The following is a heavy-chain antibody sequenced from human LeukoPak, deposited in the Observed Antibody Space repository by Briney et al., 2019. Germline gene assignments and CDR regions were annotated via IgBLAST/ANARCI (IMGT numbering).Heavy chain of an antibody. CDR2: IIPIFGTA. V-gene: IGHV1-69*13. Sequence: ASVKVSCKASGGTFSSYAISWVRQAPGQGLEWMGGIIPIFGTANYAQKFQGRVTITADESTSTDYMELSRLRSEDTAVYYCARAAYCGGDCYSFDYWGQGTLVTVSS. CDR3: ARAAYCGGDCYSFDY. D-gene: IGHD2-21*01. CDR1: GGTFSSYA. J-gene: IGHJ4*02.